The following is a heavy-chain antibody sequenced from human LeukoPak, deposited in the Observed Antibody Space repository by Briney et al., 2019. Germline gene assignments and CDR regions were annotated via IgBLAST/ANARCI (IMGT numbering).Heavy chain of an antibody. CDR2: ISGSGGST. Sequence: PGGSLRLSCAASGFTFSSYAMSWVRQAPGKGLEWVSAISGSGGSTYYADSVKGRFTISRDNSKNTLYLQMDSLRAEDTAVYYCAKDSPYDSSGQSDYYYYYGMDVWAKGPRSPSP. D-gene: IGHD3-22*01. CDR3: AKDSPYDSSGQSDYYYYYGMDV. CDR1: GFTFSSYA. J-gene: IGHJ6*02. V-gene: IGHV3-23*01.